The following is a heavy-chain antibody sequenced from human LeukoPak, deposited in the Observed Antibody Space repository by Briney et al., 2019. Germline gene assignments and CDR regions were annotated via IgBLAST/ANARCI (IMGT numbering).Heavy chain of an antibody. CDR3: ARVIALVTNWFDP. CDR2: IRYDGSNK. J-gene: IGHJ5*02. V-gene: IGHV3-30*02. Sequence: GGSLRLSCAASGFTFSSYGMHWVRQAPGKGLEWVAFIRYDGSNKYYADSVKGRFTISRDNAKNTLYLQMNSLRAEDTAVYYCARVIALVTNWFDPWGQGTLVTVSS. CDR1: GFTFSSYG. D-gene: IGHD6-19*01.